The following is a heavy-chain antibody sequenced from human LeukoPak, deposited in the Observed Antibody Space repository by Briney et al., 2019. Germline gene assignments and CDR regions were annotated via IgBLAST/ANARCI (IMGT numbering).Heavy chain of an antibody. J-gene: IGHJ4*02. D-gene: IGHD3-3*01. CDR3: ATDGQFWSGKFDY. V-gene: IGHV1-24*01. CDR1: GYTLTELS. Sequence: ASVKVSCKVSGYTLTELSMHWVRQAPGKGLEWMGGFDPEDGETIYAQKFQGRVTMTEDTSTDTAYMELSSLRSEDTAVYYRATDGQFWSGKFDYWGQGTLVTVSS. CDR2: FDPEDGET.